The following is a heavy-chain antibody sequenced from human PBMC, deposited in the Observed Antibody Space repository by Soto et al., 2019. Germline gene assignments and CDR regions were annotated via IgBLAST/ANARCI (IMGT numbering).Heavy chain of an antibody. V-gene: IGHV3-9*01. Sequence: EVQLVESGGGLVQPGRSLRLSCAASGFTFDDYAMHWVRQAPGKGLEWVSGISWNSGSIGYADSVKGRFTISRDNAKNSLYLQMNSLRAEDTALYYCAKDIHEGATYYYYGMDVWGQGTKVTVSS. CDR2: ISWNSGSI. CDR1: GFTFDDYA. J-gene: IGHJ6*02. CDR3: AKDIHEGATYYYYGMDV.